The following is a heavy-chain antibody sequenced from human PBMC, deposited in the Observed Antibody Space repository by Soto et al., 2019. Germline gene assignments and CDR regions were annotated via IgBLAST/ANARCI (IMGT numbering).Heavy chain of an antibody. CDR1: GGSISSYY. Sequence: QVQLQESGPGLVKPSETLSLTCTVSGGSISSYYWSWIRQPPGKGLEWIGYIYYSGSTNYNPSLKSRVTISVDTSKNQFSLKLSSVIAADTAVYYCARHSRAHFDYWGQGTLVTVSS. CDR3: ARHSRAHFDY. CDR2: IYYSGST. J-gene: IGHJ4*02. V-gene: IGHV4-59*08.